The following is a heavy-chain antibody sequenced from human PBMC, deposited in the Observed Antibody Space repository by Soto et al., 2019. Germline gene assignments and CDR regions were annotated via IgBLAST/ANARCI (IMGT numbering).Heavy chain of an antibody. V-gene: IGHV3-48*02. J-gene: IGHJ4*02. CDR3: ARAFSSGPY. CDR2: ISSSSSTI. D-gene: IGHD3-22*01. Sequence: SLRISCEASGLTFSSYSMNWIRQAPGKGLEWVSYISSSSSTIYYADSVKGRFTISRDNAKNSLYLQMNSLRDEDTAVYYCARAFSSGPYWGQGTLVTVSS. CDR1: GLTFSSYS.